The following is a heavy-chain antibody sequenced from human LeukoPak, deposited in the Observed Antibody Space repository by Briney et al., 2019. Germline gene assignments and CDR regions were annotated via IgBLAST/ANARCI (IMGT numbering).Heavy chain of an antibody. V-gene: IGHV6-1*01. D-gene: IGHD6-6*01. CDR2: TYYRSKWYN. Sequence: SQTLSLTSAISGDSVSSNSAAWTWIRQSPSRGLEWLGRTYYRSKWYNDFAVSVKSRIAINPDTSKNQFSLQLTSVTPEDTAVYYCARVSSSWSPSLSVTHYFDSWGQGALVTVSS. CDR1: GDSVSSNSAA. CDR3: ARVSSSWSPSLSVTHYFDS. J-gene: IGHJ4*02.